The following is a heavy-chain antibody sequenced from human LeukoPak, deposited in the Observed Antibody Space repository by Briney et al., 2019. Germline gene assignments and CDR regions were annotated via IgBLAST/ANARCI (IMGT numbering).Heavy chain of an antibody. J-gene: IGHJ4*02. CDR3: AANYYDSSGYRY. CDR2: IYYSGST. V-gene: IGHV4-39*01. D-gene: IGHD3-22*01. Sequence: ASETLSLTCTVSGGSISSSSYYWGWIRQPPGKGLEWIGSIYYSGSTYYNPSLKSRVTISVDTSKNQFSLKLSSVTAADTAVYYCAANYYDSSGYRYWGQGTLVTVSS. CDR1: GGSISSSSYY.